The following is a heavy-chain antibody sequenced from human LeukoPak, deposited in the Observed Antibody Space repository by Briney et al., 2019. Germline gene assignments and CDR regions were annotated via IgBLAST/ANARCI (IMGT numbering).Heavy chain of an antibody. J-gene: IGHJ4*02. CDR1: GGSISSYH. Sequence: SETLSLTCTVSGGSISSYHWSRIREPPGKGLEWIGYIYSSGSTNYNPSLKSRVTISVDTSKDQFSLKLSSVTAADTAVYYCARRASSGLFDYWGQGTLVTVSS. D-gene: IGHD6-19*01. V-gene: IGHV4-59*01. CDR2: IYSSGST. CDR3: ARRASSGLFDY.